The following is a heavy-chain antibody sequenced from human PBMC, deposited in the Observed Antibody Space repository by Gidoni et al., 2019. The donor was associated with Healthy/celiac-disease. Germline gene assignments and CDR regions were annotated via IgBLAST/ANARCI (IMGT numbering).Heavy chain of an antibody. Sequence: EVQLVESGGGMVKPGGSLRLSCAASGFTFSSYSMNWVRQAPGKGLEWVSSISSSSSYIYYADSVKGRFTISRDNAKNSLYLQMNSLRAEDTAVYYCARGSGYSYGYDYWGQGTLVTVSS. V-gene: IGHV3-21*01. D-gene: IGHD5-18*01. J-gene: IGHJ4*02. CDR1: GFTFSSYS. CDR2: ISSSSSYI. CDR3: ARGSGYSYGYDY.